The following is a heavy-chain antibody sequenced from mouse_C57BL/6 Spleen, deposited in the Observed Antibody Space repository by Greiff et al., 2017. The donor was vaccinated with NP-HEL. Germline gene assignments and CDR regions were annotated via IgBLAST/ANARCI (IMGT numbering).Heavy chain of an antibody. V-gene: IGHV1-22*01. CDR2: INPNNGGT. J-gene: IGHJ4*01. CDR3: AGITTVVGYAMDY. Sequence: VQLQQSGPELVKPGASVKMSCKASGYTFTDYNMHWVKQSHGKSLEWIGYINPNNGGTSYNQKFKGKATLTVNKSSSTAYMELRSLTSEDSAVYYCAGITTVVGYAMDYWGQGTSVTVSS. CDR1: GYTFTDYN. D-gene: IGHD1-1*01.